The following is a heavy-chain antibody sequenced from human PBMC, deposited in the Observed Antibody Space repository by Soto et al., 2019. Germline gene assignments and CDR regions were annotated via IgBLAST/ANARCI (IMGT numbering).Heavy chain of an antibody. J-gene: IGHJ4*02. CDR1: GGSINSGGYY. CDR2: IYYSGST. Sequence: PSETLSLTCTVPGGSINSGGYYWSWIRQHPGKGLEWIGYIYYSGSTNYNPSLKSRVTISVDTSKNQFSLKLSSVTAADTAVYYCARHHDSWGQGTLVTVSS. V-gene: IGHV4-61*08. CDR3: ARHHDS.